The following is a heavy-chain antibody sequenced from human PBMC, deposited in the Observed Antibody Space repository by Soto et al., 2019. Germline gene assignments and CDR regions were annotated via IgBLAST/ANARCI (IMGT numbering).Heavy chain of an antibody. CDR1: GFSVNSYG. D-gene: IGHD3-3*01. V-gene: IGHV3-30*18. Sequence: HPGGSLRLSCAASGFSVNSYGMHWVRQAPGKGLEWVAVISYDGSNKYYADSVKGRFTISRDNSKNTLYLQMNSLRAEDTAVYYCAKDQTYYDFWSGEYYYYGMDVWGQGTTVTVSS. J-gene: IGHJ6*02. CDR2: ISYDGSNK. CDR3: AKDQTYYDFWSGEYYYYGMDV.